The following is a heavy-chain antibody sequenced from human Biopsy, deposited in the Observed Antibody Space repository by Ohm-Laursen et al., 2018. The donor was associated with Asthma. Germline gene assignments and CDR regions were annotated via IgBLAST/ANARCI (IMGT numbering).Heavy chain of an antibody. CDR1: GYTFINYA. CDR2: INAGNGNT. CDR3: ARTYYDFLTGQVNDAFAM. D-gene: IGHD3-9*01. J-gene: IGHJ3*02. Sequence: ASVKASCKDSGYTFINYAIHWVRQAPGQRLEWTGWINAGNGNTKYSQKFQGRVTISRDTSASTAYRDLSSLRSEDTAVYYCARTYYDFLTGQVNDAFAMWGQGTMVTVSS. V-gene: IGHV1-3*01.